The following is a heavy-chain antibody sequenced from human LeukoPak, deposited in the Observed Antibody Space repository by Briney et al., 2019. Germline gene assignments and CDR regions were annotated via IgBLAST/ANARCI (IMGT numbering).Heavy chain of an antibody. CDR2: ISSSGSTI. J-gene: IGHJ4*02. D-gene: IGHD5-12*01. CDR1: GFTFSSYS. V-gene: IGHV3-48*04. CDR3: ARGGYSGYDFIY. Sequence: GGSLRLSCAASGFTFSSYSMNWVRQAPGKGLEWVSYISSSGSTIYYADSVKGRFTISRDNAKNSLYLQMNSLRAEDTAVYYCARGGYSGYDFIYWGQGTLVTVSS.